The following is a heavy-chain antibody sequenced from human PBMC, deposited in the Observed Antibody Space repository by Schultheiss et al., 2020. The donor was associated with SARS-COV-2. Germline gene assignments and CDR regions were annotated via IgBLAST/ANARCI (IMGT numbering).Heavy chain of an antibody. J-gene: IGHJ6*02. CDR2: IIPIFGTA. CDR1: GGTFSSYA. Sequence: SVKVSCKASGGTFSSYAISWVRQAPGQGLEWMGGIIPIFGTANYAQKFQGRVTITADESTSTAYMELRSLRSDDTAVYYCARDLADCRGGSCRYFYGMDVWGQGTTVTVSS. CDR3: ARDLADCRGGSCRYFYGMDV. D-gene: IGHD2-15*01. V-gene: IGHV1-69*13.